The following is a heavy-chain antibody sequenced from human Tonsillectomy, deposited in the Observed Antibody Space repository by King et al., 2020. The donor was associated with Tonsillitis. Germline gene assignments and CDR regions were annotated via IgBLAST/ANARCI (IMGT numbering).Heavy chain of an antibody. V-gene: IGHV1-8*01. CDR2: MNPNSGST. Sequence: QLVQSGAEVRKPGASVKVSCKASGYTFTSYDINWVRQATGQGLEWMWWMNPNSGSTGYAQKFQGRVTMTRNTSISTAYMELSSLRSEDTAVYYCARVPSDTTYYYYGGLDVWGQGTTVTVSS. CDR3: ARVPSDTTYYYYGGLDV. D-gene: IGHD5-18*01. J-gene: IGHJ6*02. CDR1: GYTFTSYD.